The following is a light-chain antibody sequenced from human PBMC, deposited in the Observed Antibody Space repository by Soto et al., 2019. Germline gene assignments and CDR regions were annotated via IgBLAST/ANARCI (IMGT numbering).Light chain of an antibody. J-gene: IGKJ1*01. CDR1: QSIGSE. CDR2: AAS. CDR3: QKSYTTPAWT. V-gene: IGKV1-39*01. Sequence: IQLNQSPSSLSASVGDRVTITCRATQSIGSELAWYQQKPGKAPKLLIYAASSFQSGVPSRFSGSGSGTDFTLTISSLQPEDFATYYCQKSYTTPAWTVGQGTKVDIK.